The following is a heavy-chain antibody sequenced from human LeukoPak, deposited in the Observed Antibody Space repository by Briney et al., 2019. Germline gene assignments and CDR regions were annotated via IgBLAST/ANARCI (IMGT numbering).Heavy chain of an antibody. CDR2: IYPGDSDT. CDR1: GYTFSSYW. V-gene: IGHV5-51*01. D-gene: IGHD3-3*01. CDR3: ARQNDFRLDY. J-gene: IGHJ4*02. Sequence: GESLKISCKGSGYTFSSYWIGWVRQMPGKGLEWMGTIYPGDSDTRYSPSLQGQVTISVDTSIGTAYLQWSSLKASDTAIYYCARQNDFRLDYWGQGTLVTVSS.